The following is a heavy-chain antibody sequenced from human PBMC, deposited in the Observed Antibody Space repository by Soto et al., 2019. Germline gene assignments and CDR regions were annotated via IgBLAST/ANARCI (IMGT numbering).Heavy chain of an antibody. V-gene: IGHV3-72*01. J-gene: IGHJ4*02. D-gene: IGHD4-4*01. CDR1: GFISSDYY. CDR3: ARATRLTKTSFLDY. CDR2: TRNRGKSYTT. Sequence: PGGSLRLSCVGSGFISSDYYMDWVRQAPGQGLEWVGRTRNRGKSYTTEYAASVRGRFIISRDDSKNSLYLQMNSLKTEDTAVYYCARATRLTKTSFLDYWGQGTLVTVSS.